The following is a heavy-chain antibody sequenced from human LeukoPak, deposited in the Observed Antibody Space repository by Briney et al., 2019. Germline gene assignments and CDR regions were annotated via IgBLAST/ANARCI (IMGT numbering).Heavy chain of an antibody. Sequence: GGSLRLSCAASGFTVSSNYMGWVRQAPGKGLEWVSVNYSGGSTYYPDSVKGRFTISRDNSKNTLFLQMNSLRAEDTAVYYCARAGAAAAPYYFDYWGQGTLVTVSS. CDR3: ARAGAAAAPYYFDY. V-gene: IGHV3-66*01. J-gene: IGHJ4*02. CDR1: GFTVSSNY. D-gene: IGHD6-13*01. CDR2: NYSGGST.